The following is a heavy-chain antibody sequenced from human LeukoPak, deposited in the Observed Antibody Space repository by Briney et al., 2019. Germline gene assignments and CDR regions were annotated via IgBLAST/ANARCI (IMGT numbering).Heavy chain of an antibody. Sequence: GGSLRLSCAASGFNFSPYTLTWVRQAPGKGLEWVSSISSTSASIFYADSLRGRFTISRDNARNSLYLQMNSLRAEDTAVYYCARLLTTFGNYFDLWGRGTLVTVSS. V-gene: IGHV3-21*06. CDR2: ISSTSASI. CDR1: GFNFSPYT. CDR3: ARLLTTFGNYFDL. J-gene: IGHJ2*01. D-gene: IGHD1-1*01.